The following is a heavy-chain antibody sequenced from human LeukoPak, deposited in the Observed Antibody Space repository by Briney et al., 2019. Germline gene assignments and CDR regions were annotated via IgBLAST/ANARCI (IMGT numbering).Heavy chain of an antibody. CDR2: MYHSGST. J-gene: IGHJ4*02. CDR3: ARQGAFYDATYYFDY. D-gene: IGHD3-3*01. Sequence: SETLSLTCTVSGGSISSSNYYWGWIRQPPGKGLEWIGNMYHSGSTYYNPSLEGRVTISLDTSKNQFSLKLSSVTAADTAVYYCARQGAFYDATYYFDYWGQGTLVTVSS. CDR1: GGSISSSNYY. V-gene: IGHV4-39*01.